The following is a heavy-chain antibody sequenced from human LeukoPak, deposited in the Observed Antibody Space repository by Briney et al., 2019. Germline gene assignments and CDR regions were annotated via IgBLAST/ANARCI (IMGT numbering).Heavy chain of an antibody. CDR3: ARQSRPNYVWGNSPYYLDY. V-gene: IGHV4-39*01. CDR2: FYDDGFT. Sequence: SETLSLTCTVSGASISGSTYYWAWIRQPPGKGLEWIVNFYDDGFTHYNPSLKSRVTISADTSKNHFSLNLSSATAADTAVYYCARQSRPNYVWGNSPYYLDYCTQGSLVSVPS. D-gene: IGHD3-16*01. J-gene: IGHJ4*02. CDR1: GASISGSTYY.